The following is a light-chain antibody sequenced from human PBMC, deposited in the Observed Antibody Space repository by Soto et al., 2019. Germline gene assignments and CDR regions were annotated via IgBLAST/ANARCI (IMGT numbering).Light chain of an antibody. CDR1: QSISSY. Sequence: DIQMTQSPSSLSASVGDRVTITCRASQSISSYLNWYQQKPGKAPKLLIYAASSLQSGVPSRFSGSGSGTDSPITISSLQPEDFATYSCQQSYSTPLTFGQWTKVEIK. V-gene: IGKV1-39*01. CDR2: AAS. J-gene: IGKJ1*01. CDR3: QQSYSTPLT.